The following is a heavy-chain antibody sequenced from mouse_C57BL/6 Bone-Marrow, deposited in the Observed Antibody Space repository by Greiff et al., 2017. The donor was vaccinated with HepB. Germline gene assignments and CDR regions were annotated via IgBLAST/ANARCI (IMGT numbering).Heavy chain of an antibody. J-gene: IGHJ1*03. Sequence: EVKVVESGGGLVQPKGSLKLSCAASGFSFNTYAMNWVRQAPGKGLEWVARIRSKSNNYATYYADSVKDRFTISRDDSESMLYLQMNNLKTEDTAMYYCVRPFYGSSYWYFDVWGTGTTVTVSS. CDR2: IRSKSNNYAT. CDR3: VRPFYGSSYWYFDV. D-gene: IGHD1-1*01. CDR1: GFSFNTYA. V-gene: IGHV10-1*01.